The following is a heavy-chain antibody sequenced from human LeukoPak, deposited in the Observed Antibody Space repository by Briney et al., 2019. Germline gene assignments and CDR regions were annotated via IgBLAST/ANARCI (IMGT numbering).Heavy chain of an antibody. CDR3: AKLAFYETSAPLRDISF. CDR2: IRPTGTNT. V-gene: IGHV3-23*01. CDR1: GFTFSDYY. J-gene: IGHJ4*02. Sequence: GGSLRLSCAASGFTFSDYYMSWIRQAPGKGLEYISVIRPTGTNTYYASSVKGRFTISRDDSRTTVYLQMSSLRAEDTAIYYCAKLAFYETSAPLRDISFWGQGTLVTVSS. D-gene: IGHD3-3*02.